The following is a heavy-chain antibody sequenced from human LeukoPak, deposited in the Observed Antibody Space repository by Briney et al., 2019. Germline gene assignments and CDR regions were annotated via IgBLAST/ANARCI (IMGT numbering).Heavy chain of an antibody. J-gene: IGHJ4*02. D-gene: IGHD3-10*01. CDR3: AKERRLYYASGSPSDY. CDR1: GFRFSGYG. V-gene: IGHV3-30*18. Sequence: GGSLRLSCAASGFRFSGYGMHWVRQVPGKGLESVACISYDGGNEYYADSVKGRFTISRENSKNTLHLQMNSLTAEDTAVYYCAKERRLYYASGSPSDYWGQGILVTVSS. CDR2: ISYDGGNE.